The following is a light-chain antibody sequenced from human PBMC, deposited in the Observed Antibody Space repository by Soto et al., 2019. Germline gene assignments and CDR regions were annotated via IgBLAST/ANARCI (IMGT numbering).Light chain of an antibody. Sequence: QSPLTQPASVSVSPGQSITISCTGTSSDVGLYDYVSWYQQHPGKAPQLMIYAVSNRPSGVSNRFSASKSGNTASLFISGLQAEDEADYYCSSYTSDSSYVFGSGTKVTVL. CDR1: SSDVGLYDY. CDR2: AVS. J-gene: IGLJ1*01. V-gene: IGLV2-14*01. CDR3: SSYTSDSSYV.